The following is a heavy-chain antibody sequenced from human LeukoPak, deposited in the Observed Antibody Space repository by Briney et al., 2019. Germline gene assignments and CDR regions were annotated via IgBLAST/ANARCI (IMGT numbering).Heavy chain of an antibody. CDR1: GGSISSGDYY. J-gene: IGHJ5*02. V-gene: IGHV4-30-4*01. Sequence: PSQTLSLTCTVSGGSISSGDYYWSWIRQPPGKGLEWIGEIYHSGSTNYNPSLKSRATISVDTSKNQFSLKLSSVTAADTAVYYCARAGSSPGIVVVPAAIGPPKYNWFDPWGQGTLVTVSS. D-gene: IGHD2-2*01. CDR2: IYHSGST. CDR3: ARAGSSPGIVVVPAAIGPPKYNWFDP.